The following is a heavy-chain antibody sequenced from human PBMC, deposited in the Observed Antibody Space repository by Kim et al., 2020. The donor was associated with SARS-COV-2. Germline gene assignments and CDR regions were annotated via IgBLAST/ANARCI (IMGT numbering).Heavy chain of an antibody. D-gene: IGHD3-10*01. CDR3: AKHRDGQNVLLWFGEFLDAFDI. J-gene: IGHJ3*02. CDR2: ISGSGGST. V-gene: IGHV3-23*01. Sequence: GGSLRLSCAASGFTFSSYAMSWVRQAPGKGLEWVSAISGSGGSTYYADSVKGRFTISRDNSKNTLYLQMNSLRAEDTAVYYCAKHRDGQNVLLWFGEFLDAFDIWGQGTMVTVSS. CDR1: GFTFSSYA.